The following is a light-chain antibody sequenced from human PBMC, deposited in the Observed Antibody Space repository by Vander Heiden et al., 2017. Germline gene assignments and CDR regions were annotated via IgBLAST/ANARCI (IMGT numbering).Light chain of an antibody. CDR3: SSYGGRNNYV. Sequence: QSALTQPPSASGSPGQSVTISCTGTNTDVGGYNSVSWYQQSPGKAPKLIIYEVTKRPSGVPDRFSASKSGNTASLTVSGLQAEDEADYYCSSYGGRNNYVFGSGTKITVL. CDR2: EVT. V-gene: IGLV2-8*01. CDR1: NTDVGGYNS. J-gene: IGLJ1*01.